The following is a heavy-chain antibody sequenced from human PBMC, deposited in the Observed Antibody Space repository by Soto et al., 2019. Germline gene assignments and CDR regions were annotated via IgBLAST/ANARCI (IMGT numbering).Heavy chain of an antibody. CDR2: IYPSDSDT. Sequence: PGESLKISCKGSGYNFAGYWIAWVRQMPGKGLELMGIIYPSDSDTRYRPSFQGQVTISADKSISSAYLQWSSLRASDTPMYDCARAGVSTRTCEYRGRGTRVTASS. CDR3: ARAGVSTRTCEY. D-gene: IGHD3-3*01. CDR1: GYNFAGYW. V-gene: IGHV5-51*01. J-gene: IGHJ4*02.